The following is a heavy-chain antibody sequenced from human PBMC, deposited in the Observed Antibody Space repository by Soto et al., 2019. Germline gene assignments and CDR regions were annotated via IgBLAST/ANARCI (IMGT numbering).Heavy chain of an antibody. Sequence: QVQLVQSGAEVKKPGASVKVSCKASGYTFTSYGISWVRQAPGQGLEWMGWISAYNGNTNYAQKLQGRVTMTTNTSTSTAYMELRSLRSDDTAVYYCARDWGIVVVPAATPINWFDPWGQGTLVTVSS. D-gene: IGHD2-2*01. CDR1: GYTFTSYG. V-gene: IGHV1-18*04. CDR3: ARDWGIVVVPAATPINWFDP. CDR2: ISAYNGNT. J-gene: IGHJ5*02.